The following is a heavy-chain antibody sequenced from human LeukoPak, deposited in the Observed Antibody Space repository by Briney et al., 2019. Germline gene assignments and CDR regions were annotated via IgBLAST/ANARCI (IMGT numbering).Heavy chain of an antibody. CDR2: INPSGGST. CDR1: GYTSISYY. J-gene: IGHJ6*02. V-gene: IGHV1-46*01. CDR3: ARWVGGPAGINYYGMDV. Sequence: GASVKVSCKASGYTSISYYMQWLRQAPGQGFEWMGMINPSGGSTTYTQKFQGRVTMTRDTSTSTVYMELSSLRSEDTAVYYCARWVGGPAGINYYGMDVGGQGTSVTVSS. D-gene: IGHD2-2*01.